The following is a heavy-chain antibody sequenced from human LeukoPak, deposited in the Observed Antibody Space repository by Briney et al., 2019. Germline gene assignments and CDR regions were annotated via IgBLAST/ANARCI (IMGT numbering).Heavy chain of an antibody. V-gene: IGHV3-48*02. Sequence: GGSLRLSCAASEFTFSNSAMNWVRQAPGKGLEWVSYITSSSSSIYYADSVKGRFTISRDNAKNSLYLQMNSLRDEDTAVYYCARDRGSYGAADYWGQGTLVTVS. CDR3: ARDRGSYGAADY. CDR1: EFTFSNSA. CDR2: ITSSSSSI. D-gene: IGHD1-26*01. J-gene: IGHJ4*02.